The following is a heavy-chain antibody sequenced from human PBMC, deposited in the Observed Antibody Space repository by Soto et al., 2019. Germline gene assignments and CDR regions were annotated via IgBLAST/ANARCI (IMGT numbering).Heavy chain of an antibody. CDR3: AKDIRGGYCSSTSIDVGQCYYGMEV. CDR1: GLTGDDYA. V-gene: IGHV3-43D*04. Sequence: GGSLRVSCAPSGLTGDDYAMNCVRQTPGRGLDWVSLISWDGGSTYYEDSATGRFTTSRDNSKNSLYLQMNSLRAEDTALYYCAKDIRGGYCSSTSIDVGQCYYGMEVWGQGTTVTVSS. J-gene: IGHJ6*02. D-gene: IGHD2-2*01. CDR2: ISWDGGST.